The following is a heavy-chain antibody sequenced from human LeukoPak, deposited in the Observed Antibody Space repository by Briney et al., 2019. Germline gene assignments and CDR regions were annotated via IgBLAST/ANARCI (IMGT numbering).Heavy chain of an antibody. CDR3: ARGTHSSSPIPLDY. Sequence: PSETLSLTCTVSGVSISTYYWSWIRQTPGKGLEWIGYIHYSGSTNYNPSLNSRVTISVDTSKNQFSLKVNSVTAADTAVYYCARGTHSSSPIPLDYWGQGTLVTVSS. J-gene: IGHJ4*02. CDR2: IHYSGST. CDR1: GVSISTYY. V-gene: IGHV4-59*01. D-gene: IGHD6-6*01.